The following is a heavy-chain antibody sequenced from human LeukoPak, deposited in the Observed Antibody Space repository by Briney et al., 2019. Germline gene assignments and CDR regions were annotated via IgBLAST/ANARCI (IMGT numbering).Heavy chain of an antibody. Sequence: ASVKVSCKASGYTFTGYYIHWVRQAPGQGLEWMGWMIPNSGGTNYAQSFHGRVTMTRDTSISTAHMELNNLRSDDTAVYYCAKESAYHLDLWGQGTLVTVSS. D-gene: IGHD3-3*01. CDR3: AKESAYHLDL. CDR1: GYTFTGYY. CDR2: MIPNSGGT. J-gene: IGHJ5*02. V-gene: IGHV1-2*02.